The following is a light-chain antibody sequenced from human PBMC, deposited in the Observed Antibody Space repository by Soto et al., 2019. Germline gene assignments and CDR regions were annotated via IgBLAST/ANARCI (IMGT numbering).Light chain of an antibody. CDR2: EVS. CDR1: SSDVGGYNY. V-gene: IGLV2-8*01. J-gene: IGLJ1*01. CDR3: TSYAGSNNYV. Sequence: QSVLTQPPSASGSPGQSVTISCTGTSSDVGGYNYVSRYQQHPGKAPKLMIYEVSKRPSGVPDRFSGSKSGNTASLTVSGLQAEDEAEYYCTSYAGSNNYVYGTGTKVTVL.